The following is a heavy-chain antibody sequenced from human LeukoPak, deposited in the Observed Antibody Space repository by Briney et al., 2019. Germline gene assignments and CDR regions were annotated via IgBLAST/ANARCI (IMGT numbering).Heavy chain of an antibody. CDR2: INHSGST. J-gene: IGHJ4*02. CDR1: GFTVSSNS. V-gene: IGHV4-34*01. CDR3: ARRVRGIYYFDY. Sequence: GSLRLSCTVSGFTVSSNSMSWVRQPPGKGLEWIGEINHSGSTNYNPSLKSRVTISVDTSKNQFSLKLSSVTAADTAVYYCARRVRGIYYFDYWGQGTLVTVSS. D-gene: IGHD3-16*01.